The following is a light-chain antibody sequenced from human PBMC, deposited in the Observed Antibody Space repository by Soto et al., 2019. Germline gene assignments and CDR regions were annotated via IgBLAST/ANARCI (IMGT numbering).Light chain of an antibody. CDR2: DVS. CDR3: YSYTTSSTYV. Sequence: QSALTQPASVSGPLGQSIAISCTGTSSDVGAYNWVSWFQQHPGKAPKLMIFDVSNRPSGVSNRFSGSKSGNTASLTISGLQAEDDADYYCYSYTTSSTYVFGTGTKVTVL. V-gene: IGLV2-14*03. J-gene: IGLJ1*01. CDR1: SSDVGAYNW.